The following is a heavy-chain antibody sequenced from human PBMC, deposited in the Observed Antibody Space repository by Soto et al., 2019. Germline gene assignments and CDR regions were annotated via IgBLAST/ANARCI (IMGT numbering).Heavy chain of an antibody. D-gene: IGHD6-19*01. J-gene: IGHJ2*01. CDR1: GYSFHNSW. CDR3: ARLSSYSSNYWYFDL. Sequence: EVQLVQSGAEVKKPGESLKISCKGSGYSFHNSWIGWVRQMPGKGLEWMGIIYPGDSDTRYSPSFQGQVTISADKSISTAYLQWSSLKASDTAMYYCARLSSYSSNYWYFDLWGRGTLVTVSA. CDR2: IYPGDSDT. V-gene: IGHV5-51*01.